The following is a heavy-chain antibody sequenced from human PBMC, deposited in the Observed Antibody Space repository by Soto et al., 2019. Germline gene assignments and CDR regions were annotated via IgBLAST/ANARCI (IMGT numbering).Heavy chain of an antibody. Sequence: GGSLRLSCAASGFTFSSYGMHWVRQAPGKGLEWVAVIWYDGSNKYYADSVKGRFTISRDNSKNTLYLQMNSLRAEDTAVYYCAREGGYSYAAWYMDVWGKGTTVTVSS. V-gene: IGHV3-33*01. CDR2: IWYDGSNK. CDR3: AREGGYSYAAWYMDV. J-gene: IGHJ6*03. CDR1: GFTFSSYG. D-gene: IGHD5-18*01.